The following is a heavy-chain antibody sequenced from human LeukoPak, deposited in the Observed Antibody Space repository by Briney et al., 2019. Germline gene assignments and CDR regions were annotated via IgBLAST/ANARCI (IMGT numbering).Heavy chain of an antibody. Sequence: ASVKVSCKASGYTFTNYGINWVRQAPGQGLEWMGWISAYNGNTNYAQNFQGRVTMTTDTSTSTAYMELRSLRSDDTAVYYCARDLFRATGTTDSYFDYWGQGTPVTVSS. D-gene: IGHD1-1*01. CDR1: GYTFTNYG. V-gene: IGHV1-18*01. CDR2: ISAYNGNT. CDR3: ARDLFRATGTTDSYFDY. J-gene: IGHJ4*02.